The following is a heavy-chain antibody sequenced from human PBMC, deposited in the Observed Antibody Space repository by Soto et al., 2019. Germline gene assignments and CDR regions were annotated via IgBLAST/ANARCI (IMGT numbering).Heavy chain of an antibody. CDR2: ISGSGGST. Sequence: PGGSLRLSCAASGFTFSSYAMSWVRQAPGKGLEWVSAISGSGGSTYYADSVKGRFTISRDNSKNTLYLQMNSLRAEDTAVYYCAKDQVDSGSYWPKPDPWGQGTLVTVSS. CDR1: GFTFSSYA. D-gene: IGHD1-26*01. V-gene: IGHV3-23*01. CDR3: AKDQVDSGSYWPKPDP. J-gene: IGHJ5*02.